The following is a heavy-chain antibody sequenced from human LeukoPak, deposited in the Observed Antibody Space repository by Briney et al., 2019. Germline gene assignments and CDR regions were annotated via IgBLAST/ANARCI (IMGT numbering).Heavy chain of an antibody. Sequence: PGGSLRLSCAASGFTFSDAWMSWVRQVPGKGLGWVSGISANGDTTYYADSVKGRFTISRDNSKNTLYLQMNSLRAEDTAVFYCAKAARFSNTWYDLWGLGALITVSS. J-gene: IGHJ5*01. CDR3: AKAARFSNTWYDL. V-gene: IGHV3-23*01. CDR1: GFTFSDAW. CDR2: ISANGDTT.